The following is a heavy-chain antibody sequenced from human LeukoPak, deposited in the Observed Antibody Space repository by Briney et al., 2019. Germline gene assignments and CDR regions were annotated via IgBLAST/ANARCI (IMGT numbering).Heavy chain of an antibody. V-gene: IGHV7-4-1*02. CDR2: INTNTENP. Sequence: ASVKVSCKASGYTFTSYAMNWVRQAPGQGLEWMGWINTNTENPIYAQGFTGRFVFSLDTSVTTAYLQISSLRAEDTAVYYCARVIKYSFSVGCFDPWGQGTQVTVSS. CDR3: ARVIKYSFSVGCFDP. CDR1: GYTFTSYA. J-gene: IGHJ5*02. D-gene: IGHD1-26*01.